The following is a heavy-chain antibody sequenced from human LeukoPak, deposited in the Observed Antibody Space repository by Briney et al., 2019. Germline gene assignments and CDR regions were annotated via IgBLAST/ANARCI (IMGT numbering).Heavy chain of an antibody. CDR1: GYTFTGYY. D-gene: IGHD6-19*01. CDR2: INPNSGGT. CDR3: ARTARRAVAVPPALFY. V-gene: IGHV1-2*02. J-gene: IGHJ4*02. Sequence: ASVKVSCKASGYTFTGYYMHWVRQAPGQGLDWMGWINPNSGGTNYAQKFQGRVTMTRDTSISTAYMELSRLRSDDTAVYYCARTARRAVAVPPALFYRGQGTLVTVSS.